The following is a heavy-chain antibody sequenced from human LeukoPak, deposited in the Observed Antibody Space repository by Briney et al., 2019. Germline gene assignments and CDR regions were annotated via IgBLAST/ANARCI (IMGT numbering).Heavy chain of an antibody. Sequence: QTGGSLRLSCAASGFTFSSSAMHWVRQAPGKGLEWVASIKEDGSEKHYLDSVKGRLTISRDNAKDSLYLQMNSLRAEDTAVYYCAIKATRYFDYWGQGTLVTVSS. CDR3: AIKATRYFDY. CDR1: GFTFSSSA. CDR2: IKEDGSEK. J-gene: IGHJ4*02. V-gene: IGHV3-7*01.